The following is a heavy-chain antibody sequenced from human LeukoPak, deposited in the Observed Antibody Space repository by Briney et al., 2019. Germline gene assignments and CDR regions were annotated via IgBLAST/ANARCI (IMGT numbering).Heavy chain of an antibody. V-gene: IGHV1-2*04. Sequence: ASVKVSCKASGYTFTGYYMHWVRQAPGQGLEWMGWINPNSGGTNYAQKFQGWVTMTRDTSISTAYMELSRLRSDDTAVYYCTRETSSRYFDYWGQGTLVTVSS. CDR2: INPNSGGT. J-gene: IGHJ4*02. CDR1: GYTFTGYY. CDR3: TRETSSRYFDY.